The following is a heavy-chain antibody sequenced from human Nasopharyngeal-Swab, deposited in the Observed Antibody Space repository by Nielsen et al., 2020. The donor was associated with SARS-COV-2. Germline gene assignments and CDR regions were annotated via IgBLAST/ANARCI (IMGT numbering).Heavy chain of an antibody. Sequence: GESLKISCAASGFTFSAFWMSWARQAPGRGLEWVANIKEDGNERYYADSVKGRFTISRDNGKNSLFLEMNSLRAEDTAIYYCFIGHYMDSWGKGTAVIVSS. J-gene: IGHJ6*03. V-gene: IGHV3-7*01. CDR1: GFTFSAFW. CDR2: IKEDGNER. CDR3: FIGHYMDS.